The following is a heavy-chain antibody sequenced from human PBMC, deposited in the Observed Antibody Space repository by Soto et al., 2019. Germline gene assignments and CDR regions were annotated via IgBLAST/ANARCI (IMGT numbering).Heavy chain of an antibody. J-gene: IGHJ6*02. CDR1: GASINSYC. CDR2: IYYSGST. V-gene: IGHV4-59*01. Sequence: SETLSLTCTVSGASINSYCGPGPRRPPGKGLEWIGYIYYSGSTNYNPSLKSRVTISVDTSKNQFSLKLSSVTAADTAVYYCARDNGDYYYGMDVWGQGTTVTVSS. CDR3: ARDNGDYYYGMDV. D-gene: IGHD3-10*01.